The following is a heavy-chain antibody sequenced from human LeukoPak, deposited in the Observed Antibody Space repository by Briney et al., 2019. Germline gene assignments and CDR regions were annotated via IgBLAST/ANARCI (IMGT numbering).Heavy chain of an antibody. V-gene: IGHV4-38-2*02. CDR2: IYHSGST. CDR3: AGQRELLPSDY. Sequence: PSETLSLTCTVSGYSISSGNYCGWIRQPPGKGLGWIGSIYHSGSTYYNPSLKSRVTISVDTPKNPFSLKLSSVTAADTAVYYCAGQRELLPSDYWGQGTLVTVSS. CDR1: GYSISSGNY. D-gene: IGHD3-10*01. J-gene: IGHJ4*02.